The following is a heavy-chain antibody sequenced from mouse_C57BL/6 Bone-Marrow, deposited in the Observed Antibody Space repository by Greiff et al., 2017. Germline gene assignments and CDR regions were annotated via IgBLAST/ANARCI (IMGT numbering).Heavy chain of an antibody. J-gene: IGHJ3*01. CDR3: ARGDYGSSYPWFAY. V-gene: IGHV1-58*01. CDR2: IYIGNGYT. CDR1: GYTFTSYG. Sequence: VQLQQSGAELVRPGSSVKMSCKTSGYTFTSYGINWVKQRPGQGLEWIGYIYIGNGYTEYNEKFKGKATLTSDTSSSTAYMQRSSLTSEDSAIYVCARGDYGSSYPWFAYWGQGTLVTVSA. D-gene: IGHD1-1*01.